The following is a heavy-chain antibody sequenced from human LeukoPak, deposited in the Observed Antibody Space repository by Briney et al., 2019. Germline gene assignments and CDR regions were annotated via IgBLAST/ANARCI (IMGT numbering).Heavy chain of an antibody. V-gene: IGHV3-30*18. CDR1: GFPFSSYG. Sequence: GGSLRLSCAASGFPFSSYGMHWVRQAPGKGLEWVAVISYDGSNKYYADSVKGRFTISRDNSKNTLYLQMNSLRAEDTAVYYCAKSYYDFRSGYRGRFDYWGQGTLVTVSS. CDR3: AKSYYDFRSGYRGRFDY. J-gene: IGHJ4*02. D-gene: IGHD3-3*01. CDR2: ISYDGSNK.